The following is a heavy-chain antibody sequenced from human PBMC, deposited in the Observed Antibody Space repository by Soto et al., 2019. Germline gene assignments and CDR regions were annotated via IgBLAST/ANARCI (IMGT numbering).Heavy chain of an antibody. CDR2: ISAYNGNR. Sequence: QVQLVQSGAEVKKPGASVKVSCKASGYTFTSYDIRWVRQAPGQGLEWMGWISAYNGNRNYAQKLQDRVTMTTDTSTSTAYMELRSLSSDDTAVYYCAREGGTMGAGWFDPWGQGTLVTVSS. D-gene: IGHD3-10*01. CDR3: AREGGTMGAGWFDP. V-gene: IGHV1-18*01. CDR1: GYTFTSYD. J-gene: IGHJ5*02.